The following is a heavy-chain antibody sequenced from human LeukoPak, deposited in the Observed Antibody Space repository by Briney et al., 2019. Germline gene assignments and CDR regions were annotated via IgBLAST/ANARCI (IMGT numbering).Heavy chain of an antibody. D-gene: IGHD1-26*01. J-gene: IGHJ4*02. V-gene: IGHV3-30*04. Sequence: GGSLRLSCAASGFTFSSYAMHWVRQAPGKGLEWVAVISYDGSNKYYADSVKGRFTISRDNSKNTLYLQMNSLRAEDTAVYYCARDGEWEIRTLDYWGQGTLVTVSS. CDR3: ARDGEWEIRTLDY. CDR2: ISYDGSNK. CDR1: GFTFSSYA.